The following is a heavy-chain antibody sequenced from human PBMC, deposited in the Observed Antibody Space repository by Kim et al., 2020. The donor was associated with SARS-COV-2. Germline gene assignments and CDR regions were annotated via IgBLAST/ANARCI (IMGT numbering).Heavy chain of an antibody. CDR1: GGSISSSSYY. J-gene: IGHJ6*02. Sequence: SETLSLTCTVSGGSISSSSYYWGWIRQPPGKGLEWIGSIYYSGSTYYNPSLKSRVTISVDTSKNQFSLKLSSVTAADTAVYYCARVAPELVRMEYYYYGMDVWGQGTTVTVSS. CDR3: ARVAPELVRMEYYYYGMDV. D-gene: IGHD6-6*01. V-gene: IGHV4-39*07. CDR2: IYYSGST.